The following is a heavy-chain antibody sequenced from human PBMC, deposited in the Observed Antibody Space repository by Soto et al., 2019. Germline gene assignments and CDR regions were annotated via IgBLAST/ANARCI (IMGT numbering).Heavy chain of an antibody. CDR2: ISYSGTT. D-gene: IGHD3-22*01. Sequence: PSETLSLTCTVSGGSISSSYWNWIRQPPGKGLEWIGYISYSGTTNYSPSLQSRVSMSVDASKSHFSLKLNPVTAADTAVYYCVREYYDSHGYYHDYWAQGTLVTVSS. CDR3: VREYYDSHGYYHDY. J-gene: IGHJ4*02. V-gene: IGHV4-59*01. CDR1: GGSISSSY.